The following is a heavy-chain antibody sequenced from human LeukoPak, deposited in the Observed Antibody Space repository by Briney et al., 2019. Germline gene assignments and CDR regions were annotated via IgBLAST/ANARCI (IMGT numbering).Heavy chain of an antibody. V-gene: IGHV3-30*03. Sequence: PGRSLRLSCAASGFTFSSYGMHWVRQAPGKGLEWVAVISYDGSNKYYADSVKGRFTISRDNSKNTLYLQMNSLRAEDTAVYYCARDHMVRGVMVYWGQGTLVTVSS. CDR3: ARDHMVRGVMVY. D-gene: IGHD3-10*01. J-gene: IGHJ4*02. CDR2: ISYDGSNK. CDR1: GFTFSSYG.